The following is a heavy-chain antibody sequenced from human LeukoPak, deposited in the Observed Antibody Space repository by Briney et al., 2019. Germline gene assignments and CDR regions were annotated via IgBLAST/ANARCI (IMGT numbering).Heavy chain of an antibody. CDR1: GGSISSGDYY. V-gene: IGHV4-30-4*08. CDR2: IYYSGST. CDR3: ARLISYNSSGGLALDY. D-gene: IGHD6-13*01. J-gene: IGHJ4*02. Sequence: PSQTLSLTCAVSGGSISSGDYYWSWIRQPPGKGLEWIGYIYYSGSTNYNPSLKSRVTISVDTSKDQFSLKLSSVTAADTAVYYCARLISYNSSGGLALDYWGQGTLVTVSS.